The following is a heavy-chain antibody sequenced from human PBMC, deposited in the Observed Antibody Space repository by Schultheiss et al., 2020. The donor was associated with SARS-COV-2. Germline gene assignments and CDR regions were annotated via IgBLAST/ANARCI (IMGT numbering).Heavy chain of an antibody. V-gene: IGHV4-59*08. CDR3: ARHVYSSAAGDYMDV. CDR1: GGSISSYY. CDR2: IYYSGST. Sequence: SQTLSLTCTVSGGSISSYYWSWIRQPPGKGLEWIGSIYYSGSTNYNPSLKSRVTISVDTSKNQFSLKLSSVTAADTAVYYCARHVYSSAAGDYMDVWGKGTTVTVSS. J-gene: IGHJ6*03. D-gene: IGHD6-19*01.